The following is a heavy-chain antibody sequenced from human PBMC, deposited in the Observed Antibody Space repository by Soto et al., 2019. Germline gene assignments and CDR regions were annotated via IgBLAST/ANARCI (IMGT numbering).Heavy chain of an antibody. D-gene: IGHD6-19*01. J-gene: IGHJ4*01. CDR2: IKQDGSEK. CDR1: GVIFSDYW. CDR3: ARVAYSNGWLFDY. V-gene: IGHV3-7*01. Sequence: GGALRLSCAASGVIFSDYWMSWVRQAPGKGLEWVANIKQDGSEKYYVDSVEGRFTTSRDNAKTSLYLQMSSLRAEDTAVYFCARVAYSNGWLFDYWGQGTLVTV.